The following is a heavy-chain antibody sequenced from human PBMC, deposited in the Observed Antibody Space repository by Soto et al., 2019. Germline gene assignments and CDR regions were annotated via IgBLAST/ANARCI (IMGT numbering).Heavy chain of an antibody. CDR2: IYWDDDK. D-gene: IGHD6-6*01. CDR1: GLSLSTPGVG. V-gene: IGHV2-5*02. Sequence: QITLKESGPTLVKPTQTLTLTCTFSGLSLSTPGVGVGWIRQPPGKALEWLAVIYWDDDKRYSPSLKSRLTNXXDXSXXQVVLTMTNMDPVDTATYYCTQSIAARPVLGAYDVWGQGTMVTVSS. CDR3: TQSIAARPVLGAYDV. J-gene: IGHJ3*01.